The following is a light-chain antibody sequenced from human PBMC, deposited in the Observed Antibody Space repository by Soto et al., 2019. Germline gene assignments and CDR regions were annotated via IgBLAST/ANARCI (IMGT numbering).Light chain of an antibody. V-gene: IGKV3-20*01. CDR3: QQYGSSPPYT. CDR2: VAS. J-gene: IGKJ2*01. Sequence: ENVLTQSPGTLSLSPGERATLSCRASQSVSSSYLAWYQQKPGQAPRLLIYVASSRATGIPDRISGSGYGTDFTLTISRLEPEDFAVYYCQQYGSSPPYTFGQGTKLEIK. CDR1: QSVSSSY.